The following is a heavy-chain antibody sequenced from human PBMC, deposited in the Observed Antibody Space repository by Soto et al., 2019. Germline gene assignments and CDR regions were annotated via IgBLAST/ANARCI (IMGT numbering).Heavy chain of an antibody. V-gene: IGHV1-46*01. Sequence: QVQLVQSGAEVKQPGASVKVSCKASGYTFTAYYMHWVRQAPGQGPEWMGMINPSGGYTNYAQKSRDLVTMTRDTSPSAVYLELSSLRSEDTAVYYCARDPYNDDPPLEAFFDYWGQGTLVTVSS. CDR2: INPSGGYT. CDR1: GYTFTAYY. D-gene: IGHD3-22*01. J-gene: IGHJ4*02. CDR3: ARDPYNDDPPLEAFFDY.